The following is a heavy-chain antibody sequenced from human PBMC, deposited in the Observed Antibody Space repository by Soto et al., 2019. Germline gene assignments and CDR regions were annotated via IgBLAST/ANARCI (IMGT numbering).Heavy chain of an antibody. J-gene: IGHJ6*03. CDR2: VFSSGST. CDR3: ARRGKKSFYYYLDG. V-gene: IGHV4-59*08. CDR1: GGSISSYY. Sequence: SETLSLTCTVSGGSISSYYWTWVRQSPGKGLEWIGYVFSSGSTNYNPSLESRVTISLDTSKNQFSLKVISVTAADTAVYYCARRGKKSFYYYLDGWGKGTTVTVSS.